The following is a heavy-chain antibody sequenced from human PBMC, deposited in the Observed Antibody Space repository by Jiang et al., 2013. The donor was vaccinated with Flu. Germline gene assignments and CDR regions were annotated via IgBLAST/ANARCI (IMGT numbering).Heavy chain of an antibody. Sequence: GLVWVSRINSDGSSTSYADSVKGRFTISRDNAKNTLYLQMNSLRAEDTAVYYGARDGYYDSSGYSGAFDIWGQGTMVTVSS. CDR2: INSDGSST. J-gene: IGHJ3*02. V-gene: IGHV3-74*01. CDR3: ARDGYYDSSGYSGAFDI. D-gene: IGHD3-22*01.